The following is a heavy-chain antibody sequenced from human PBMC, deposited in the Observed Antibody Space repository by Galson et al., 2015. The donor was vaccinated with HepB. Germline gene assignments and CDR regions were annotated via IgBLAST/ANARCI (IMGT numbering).Heavy chain of an antibody. CDR1: GVSINGNNFY. Sequence: LSLTCTVSGVSINGNNFYWGWIRQPPGKGLEWIGNIYYRGATYYNPSLKSRVIISVDTTKNQFSLRLNPVTAADTAVYFCARDAAFGGNSFDYWGQGTLVTVSS. CDR3: ARDAAFGGNSFDY. D-gene: IGHD4-23*01. V-gene: IGHV4-39*02. J-gene: IGHJ4*02. CDR2: IYYRGAT.